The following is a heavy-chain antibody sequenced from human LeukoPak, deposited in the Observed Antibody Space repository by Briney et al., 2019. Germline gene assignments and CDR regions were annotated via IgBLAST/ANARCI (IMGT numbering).Heavy chain of an antibody. V-gene: IGHV3-66*01. D-gene: IGHD1-26*01. CDR3: AGEGRMGSASYHQRVYFDY. CDR1: GFTFSSNY. Sequence: PGGSLRLSCAASGFTFSSNYMSWVRQAPGKGLEWVSVIYSGGSTYYSDSVKGRFTIIRDNAKNSPHLQLNSLRAEDNTFYYYAGEGRMGSASYHQRVYFDYWGRGTLVTVS. CDR2: IYSGGST. J-gene: IGHJ4*02.